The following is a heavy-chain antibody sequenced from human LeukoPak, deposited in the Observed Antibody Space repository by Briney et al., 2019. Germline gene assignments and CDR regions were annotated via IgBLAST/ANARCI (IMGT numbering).Heavy chain of an antibody. D-gene: IGHD4-17*01. CDR3: VSDDYGADY. J-gene: IGHJ4*02. V-gene: IGHV4-39*07. CDR1: GGSISSSSYC. Sequence: SETLSLTCTVSGGSISSSSYCWGWIRQPPGKGLEWIGSIYYSGSTYYNPSLKSRVTISVDTSKNQFSLKLSSVTAADTAVYYCVSDDYGADYWGQGTLVTVSS. CDR2: IYYSGST.